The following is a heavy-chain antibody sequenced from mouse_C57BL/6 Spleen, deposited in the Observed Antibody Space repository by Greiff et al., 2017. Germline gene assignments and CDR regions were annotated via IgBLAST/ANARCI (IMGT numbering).Heavy chain of an antibody. CDR2: ISSGGSYT. V-gene: IGHV5-6*01. D-gene: IGHD2-3*01. CDR3: ARRDDGYYEDHAMDY. Sequence: DVQLVESGGDLVKPGGSLKLSCAASGFTFSSYGMSWVRQTPDKRLEWVATISSGGSYTYYPDSVKGRFTISRDNAKNTLYLQMSSLKSEDTAMYYCARRDDGYYEDHAMDYWGQGTSVTVSS. J-gene: IGHJ4*01. CDR1: GFTFSSYG.